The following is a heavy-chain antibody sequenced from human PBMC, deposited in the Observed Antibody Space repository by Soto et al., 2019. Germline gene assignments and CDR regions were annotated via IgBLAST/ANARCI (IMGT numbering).Heavy chain of an antibody. CDR1: GYSFTSYW. Sequence: GESLKISCKGSGYSFTSYWIGWVRQMPGKGLEWMGIIYPGDSDTRYSPSFQGQVTISAAKSISTAYLQWSSLKASDTAMYYCARPSIAATTYYYYGMDVWGQGTTVTVSS. CDR3: ARPSIAATTYYYYGMDV. CDR2: IYPGDSDT. J-gene: IGHJ6*02. D-gene: IGHD6-6*01. V-gene: IGHV5-51*01.